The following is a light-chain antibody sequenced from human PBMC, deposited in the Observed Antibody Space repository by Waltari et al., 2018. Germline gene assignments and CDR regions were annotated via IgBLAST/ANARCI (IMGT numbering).Light chain of an antibody. CDR3: QQYYSTPPT. J-gene: IGKJ3*01. CDR1: QSLLYSSNNKNY. V-gene: IGKV4-1*01. CDR2: WAT. Sequence: DIVMTQSPDSLALSLGERATINCKSSQSLLYSSNNKNYLAWYQQKPGQPPEWLIYWATTRASGVPDRFSGSGSGTDFTLTVSSLQAEDVAVYYCQQYYSTPPTFGPGTKVDIK.